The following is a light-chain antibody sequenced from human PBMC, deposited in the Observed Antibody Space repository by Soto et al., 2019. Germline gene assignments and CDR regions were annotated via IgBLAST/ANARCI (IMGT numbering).Light chain of an antibody. V-gene: IGLV1-40*01. Sequence: QSVLTQPPSVSGAPGQRVTISCTGSSSNIGAGYDVHWYQQLPGTAPKLLIYRNNNRPSGVPDRFSGSKSGTSASLAITGLQAEDEADYYCQSYDTSLSARYVFGTGTQLTVL. J-gene: IGLJ1*01. CDR3: QSYDTSLSARYV. CDR2: RNN. CDR1: SSNIGAGYD.